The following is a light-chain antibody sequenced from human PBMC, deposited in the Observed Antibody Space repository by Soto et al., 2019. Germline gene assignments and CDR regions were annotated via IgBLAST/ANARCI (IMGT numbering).Light chain of an antibody. V-gene: IGKV3-15*01. CDR2: GAS. J-gene: IGKJ1*01. CDR3: QQYNNWPPWT. CDR1: QSVSID. Sequence: EIVMTQSPATLSVSPGERATLSCRASQSVSIDLAWYQQKPGQAPRLLIYGASTRATGIPARFSGSGSGTEFSLTINSLQSEDFAVYYCQQYNNWPPWTFGQGTKVDIK.